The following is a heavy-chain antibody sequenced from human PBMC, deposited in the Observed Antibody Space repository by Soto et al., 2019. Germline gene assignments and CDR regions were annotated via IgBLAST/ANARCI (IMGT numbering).Heavy chain of an antibody. J-gene: IGHJ4*02. V-gene: IGHV3-30-3*01. Sequence: QVQLVESGGGVVQPGRSLRLSFAASGFTFSSYAMHWVRQAPGKGLEWVAVISYDGSNKYYADSVKGRFTISRDNSKNTLYLQMNSLRAEDTAVYYCARDPHDFWSGYYDSDYWGQGTLVTVSS. CDR2: ISYDGSNK. D-gene: IGHD3-3*01. CDR3: ARDPHDFWSGYYDSDY. CDR1: GFTFSSYA.